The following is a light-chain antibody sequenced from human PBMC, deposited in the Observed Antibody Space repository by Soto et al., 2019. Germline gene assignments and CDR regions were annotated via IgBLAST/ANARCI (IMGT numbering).Light chain of an antibody. CDR2: RNN. J-gene: IGLJ1*01. Sequence: QSVLTQPPSASGTPGQRVTISCSGSSSNIGSNFVYWYQQLPGTAPKVLISRNNQRPSGVPDRFSGSKSGTSASLVISGLRSEDEADYYCAAWDDSLSGLYVFGTGTKLTV. CDR1: SSNIGSNF. V-gene: IGLV1-47*01. CDR3: AAWDDSLSGLYV.